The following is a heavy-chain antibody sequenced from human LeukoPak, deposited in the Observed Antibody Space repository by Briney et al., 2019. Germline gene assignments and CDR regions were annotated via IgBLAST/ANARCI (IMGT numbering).Heavy chain of an antibody. CDR3: AREYYDILTGYYKPSSFDY. CDR1: GFTFSSYG. V-gene: IGHV3-33*01. Sequence: GRSLRLSCAASGFTFSSYGMHWVRQAPGKGLEWVAVIWYDGSNKYYADSVKGRFTISRDNSKNTLYLQMNSLRAEDTAVYYCAREYYDILTGYYKPSSFDYWGQGTLVTVSS. J-gene: IGHJ4*02. D-gene: IGHD3-9*01. CDR2: IWYDGSNK.